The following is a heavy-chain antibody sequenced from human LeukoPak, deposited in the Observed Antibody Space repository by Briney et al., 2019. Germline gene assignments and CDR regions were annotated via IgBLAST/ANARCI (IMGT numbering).Heavy chain of an antibody. CDR3: ARASRDGYNQNFDH. Sequence: GESLKISCQGSGYIFTSYWIGWVRQMPGKGLEWMGIIYPGGSETRYDPSFQGQVTISADSSTSTAYLQWSSLRASDTAMYYCARASRDGYNQNFDHWGQGTLVTVSS. V-gene: IGHV5-51*01. J-gene: IGHJ4*02. CDR2: IYPGGSET. D-gene: IGHD5-24*01. CDR1: GYIFTSYW.